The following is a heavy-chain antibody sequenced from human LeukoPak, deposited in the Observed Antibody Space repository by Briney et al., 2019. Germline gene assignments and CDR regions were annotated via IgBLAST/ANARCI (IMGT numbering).Heavy chain of an antibody. CDR1: GGSISSSSYF. CDR3: ATQRRTYSSGWYLPNTVIDY. D-gene: IGHD6-19*01. V-gene: IGHV4-39*01. Sequence: KASETLSLTCTVSGGSISSSSYFWGWIRQPPGKGLEWIGSIFYSGSTYYNSSLKSRVTISVDTSKNQFSLKLSSVTAADTAVYYCATQRRTYSSGWYLPNTVIDYWGQGTLVTVSS. J-gene: IGHJ4*02. CDR2: IFYSGST.